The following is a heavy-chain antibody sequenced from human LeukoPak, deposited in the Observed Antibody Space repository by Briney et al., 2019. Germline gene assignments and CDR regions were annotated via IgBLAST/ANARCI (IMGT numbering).Heavy chain of an antibody. CDR1: GFTFSGFG. Sequence: TGGSLSLSCAASGFTFSGFGMHWVRQAPGKGLEWVAYIWHDGSNKYYADSVKGRITISRDNSKNTLYLQMNGLRAEDTAVYCCARDSGYSYADDYWGQGTLVTVSS. CDR2: IWHDGSNK. CDR3: ARDSGYSYADDY. J-gene: IGHJ4*02. V-gene: IGHV3-33*01. D-gene: IGHD5-18*01.